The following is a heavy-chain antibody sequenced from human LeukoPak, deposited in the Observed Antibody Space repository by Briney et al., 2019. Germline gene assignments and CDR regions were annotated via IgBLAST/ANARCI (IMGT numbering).Heavy chain of an antibody. D-gene: IGHD3-10*02. CDR1: GFTFSSYE. V-gene: IGHV3-48*03. CDR2: ISSSGSTI. CDR3: AELGITMIGGV. J-gene: IGHJ6*04. Sequence: GSLRLSCAASGFTFSSYEMDWVRQAPGKGLGWVSYISSSGSTIYYADSVKGRFTISRDNAKNSLYLQMNSLRAEDTAVYYCAELGITMIGGVWGKGTTVTISS.